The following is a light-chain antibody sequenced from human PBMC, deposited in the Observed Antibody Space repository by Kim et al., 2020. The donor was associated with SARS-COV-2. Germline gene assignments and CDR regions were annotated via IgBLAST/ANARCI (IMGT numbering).Light chain of an antibody. CDR1: QSVSSN. Sequence: IVMTQSPATLSVSPGERATLSCRASQSVSSNLAGYQQKPGQAPRLLIYGASTRATGIPARFSGSGSGTEFTLTISSLQSEDFAVYYCQQYNNWLTFGGGTKVDIK. J-gene: IGKJ4*01. CDR3: QQYNNWLT. V-gene: IGKV3-15*01. CDR2: GAS.